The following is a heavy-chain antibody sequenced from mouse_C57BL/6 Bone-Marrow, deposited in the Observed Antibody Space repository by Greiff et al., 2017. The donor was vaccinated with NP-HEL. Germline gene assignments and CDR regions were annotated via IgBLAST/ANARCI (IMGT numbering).Heavy chain of an antibody. Sequence: EVQLQQSGPVLVKPGASVKMSCKASGYTLTDYYMNWVKQSHGKSLEWIGVINPYNGGTSYNQKFKGKATLTVDKSSSTAYMELNSLTSEDSAVYYCLTTVVAHWYFDVWGTGTTVTVSS. J-gene: IGHJ1*03. CDR1: GYTLTDYY. V-gene: IGHV1-19*01. CDR2: INPYNGGT. D-gene: IGHD1-1*01. CDR3: LTTVVAHWYFDV.